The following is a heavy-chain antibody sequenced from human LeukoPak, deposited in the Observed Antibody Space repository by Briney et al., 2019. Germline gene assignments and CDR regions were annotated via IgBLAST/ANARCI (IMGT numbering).Heavy chain of an antibody. CDR3: ASNPLGD. D-gene: IGHD3-16*01. J-gene: IGHJ4*02. V-gene: IGHV3-30*04. CDR1: GFTFSSYA. CDR2: ISYDGSNK. Sequence: PGGSLRLSCAASGFTFSSYAMHWVRQAPGKGLEWVAVISYDGSNKYYADSVKGRFTISRDNSKNTLYLQMNSLRAEDTAVYYSASNPLGDWGQGTLVTVSS.